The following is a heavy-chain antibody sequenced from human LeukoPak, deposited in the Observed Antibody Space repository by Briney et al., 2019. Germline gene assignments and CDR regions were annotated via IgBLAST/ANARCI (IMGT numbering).Heavy chain of an antibody. CDR1: GFTFSSYT. D-gene: IGHD3-22*01. J-gene: IGHJ4*02. CDR3: ATASLADGSGFYYADDY. Sequence: GGSLRLSFAASGFTFSSYTMHWVRQAPGKGLEWVAVISYDGSNKYYADSVKGRFAISRDNSKSALYLQMNSLRAEDTAVYYCATASLADGSGFYYADDYWGQGTLVTVSS. CDR2: ISYDGSNK. V-gene: IGHV3-30*09.